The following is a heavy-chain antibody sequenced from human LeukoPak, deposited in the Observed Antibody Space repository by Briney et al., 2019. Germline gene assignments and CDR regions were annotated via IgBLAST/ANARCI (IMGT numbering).Heavy chain of an antibody. CDR3: AKGYSGYSYSGDAFDI. CDR2: ISYDGSNK. D-gene: IGHD5-12*01. Sequence: GRSLRLSCAASGFTFSSYGMHWVRQAPGKGLEWVAVISYDGSNKYYADSVKGRFTISRDNSKNTLYLQMNSLRAEDTAVYYCAKGYSGYSYSGDAFDIWGQGTMVTVSS. V-gene: IGHV3-30*18. CDR1: GFTFSSYG. J-gene: IGHJ3*02.